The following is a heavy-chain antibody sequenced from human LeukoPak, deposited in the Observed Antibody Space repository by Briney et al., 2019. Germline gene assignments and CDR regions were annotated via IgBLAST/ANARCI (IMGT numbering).Heavy chain of an antibody. CDR1: GYTFTSYA. CDR2: INAGNGNT. D-gene: IGHD6-13*01. CDR3: ASGYSSSWYYVY. V-gene: IGHV1-3*01. Sequence: ASVKVSCKASGYTFTSYAMHWVRQAPGQGLEWMGWINAGNGNTKYSQKFQGRVTITRDTSASTAYMELSSLRSEDTAVYYCASGYSSSWYYVYWGQGTLVTVSS. J-gene: IGHJ4*02.